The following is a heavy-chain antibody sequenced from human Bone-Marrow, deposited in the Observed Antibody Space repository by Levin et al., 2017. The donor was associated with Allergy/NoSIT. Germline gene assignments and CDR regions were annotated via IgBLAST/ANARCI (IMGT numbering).Heavy chain of an antibody. CDR3: VRETYYYNTADYYSLEY. V-gene: IGHV3-30*04. D-gene: IGHD3-10*01. CDR2: ISDDGSNK. J-gene: IGHJ4*02. CDR1: GFIFRSYG. Sequence: GESLKISCSASGFIFRSYGLHWVRQAPGKGLEWVASISDDGSNKHYGDSVRGRFTISRDNSKKSLYLDMSSLRAEDTAVYYCVRETYYYNTADYYSLEYWGQGTLVTVSS.